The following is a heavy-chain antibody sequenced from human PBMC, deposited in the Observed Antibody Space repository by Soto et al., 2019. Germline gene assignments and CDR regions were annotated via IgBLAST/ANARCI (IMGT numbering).Heavy chain of an antibody. CDR1: GGSISSYY. V-gene: IGHV4-59*01. D-gene: IGHD3-10*02. Sequence: PSETLSLTCTVSGGSISSYYWSWIRQPPGKGLEGIGYIYYSGSTNYNPSLKSRVTISVDTSKNQFSLKLSSVTAADSAVYYCARTLFGCVIWFDPWGHGTLVTVSS. CDR2: IYYSGST. CDR3: ARTLFGCVIWFDP. J-gene: IGHJ5*02.